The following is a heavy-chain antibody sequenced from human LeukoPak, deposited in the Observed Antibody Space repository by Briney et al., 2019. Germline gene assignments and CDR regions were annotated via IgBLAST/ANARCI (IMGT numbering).Heavy chain of an antibody. Sequence: GASVKVSCKASGYTFTSYDINWVRQAAGQGLEWMGWMNLYSGDTDYAQKFQGRITMTGDTSMSTVYMELSSLRSDDTAIYYCARHLQNTAMVILAYWGQGTRVTVSS. J-gene: IGHJ4*02. CDR2: MNLYSGDT. CDR3: ARHLQNTAMVILAY. D-gene: IGHD5-18*01. CDR1: GYTFTSYD. V-gene: IGHV1-8*01.